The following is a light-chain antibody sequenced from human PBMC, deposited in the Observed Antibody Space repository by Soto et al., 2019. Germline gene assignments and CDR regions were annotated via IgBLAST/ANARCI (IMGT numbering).Light chain of an antibody. Sequence: QSVLTQSPSASGTPGQRVTISCSGSRSNIGTYTVNWYQQLPGPAPTLLIFRNHQRPSGVPDRFSGSKSGTSASLAISGPQSEDEADYYCAAWDDSLRAVVFGGGTKVTVL. V-gene: IGLV1-44*01. CDR1: RSNIGTYT. J-gene: IGLJ2*01. CDR3: AAWDDSLRAVV. CDR2: RNH.